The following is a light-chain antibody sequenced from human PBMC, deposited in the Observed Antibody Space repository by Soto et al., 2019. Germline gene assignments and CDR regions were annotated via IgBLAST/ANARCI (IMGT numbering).Light chain of an antibody. V-gene: IGLV2-23*02. CDR2: GVN. CDR1: SSDVGSYNL. CDR3: CSYAGISTFYV. Sequence: QSALTQPASVSGAPGQSSTISCTGTSSDVGSYNLASWYQQHPGKAPKLMIYGVNKRPSGVSNRFSGSKSGNTASLTISGLQAEDEADYYCCSYAGISTFYVFGTGTKVTVL. J-gene: IGLJ1*01.